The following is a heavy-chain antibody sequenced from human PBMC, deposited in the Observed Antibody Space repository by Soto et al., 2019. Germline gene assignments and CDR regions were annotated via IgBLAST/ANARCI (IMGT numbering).Heavy chain of an antibody. J-gene: IGHJ1*01. V-gene: IGHV3-7*01. CDR1: GFTFSSYW. CDR3: ARDLYYDFWSGYYRAEYFQH. Sequence: EVRLVESGGGLVQPGGSLRLSCAASGFTFSSYWMSWVRQAPGKGLEWVANIKQDGSEKYYVDSVKGRFTISRDNAKNSLYLQMNSLRAEDTAVYYCARDLYYDFWSGYYRAEYFQHWGQGTLVTVSS. CDR2: IKQDGSEK. D-gene: IGHD3-3*01.